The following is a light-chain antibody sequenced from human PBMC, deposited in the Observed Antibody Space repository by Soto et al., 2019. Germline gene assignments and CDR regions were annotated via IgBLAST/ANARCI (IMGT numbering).Light chain of an antibody. CDR2: SND. CDR1: SSNIGNNY. CDR3: AAWDDSLSGRV. Sequence: QSVLTQPPLASGTPGQRVTISCSGGSSNIGNNYVYWYQQFPGAAPKLLIYSNDQRPSGVPDRFSGSKSGTSGSLVIKGLRSEDEADYYCAAWDDSLSGRVFGGGTKLTVL. V-gene: IGLV1-47*02. J-gene: IGLJ3*02.